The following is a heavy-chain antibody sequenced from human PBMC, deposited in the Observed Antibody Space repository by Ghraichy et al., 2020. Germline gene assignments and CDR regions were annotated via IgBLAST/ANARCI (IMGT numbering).Heavy chain of an antibody. D-gene: IGHD1/OR15-1a*01. J-gene: IGHJ6*02. Sequence: SQTLSLTCTVSGGSVSSGSYYWSWIRQPPGKGLEWIGYIYNSGSTKDNPSLKSRVTMSVDTSKNHFSLKLTSVTAADTAVYYCARANNYYYNYGMDVWGQGTTVTVSS. CDR2: IYNSGST. CDR3: ARANNYYYNYGMDV. V-gene: IGHV4-61*01. CDR1: GGSVSSGSYY.